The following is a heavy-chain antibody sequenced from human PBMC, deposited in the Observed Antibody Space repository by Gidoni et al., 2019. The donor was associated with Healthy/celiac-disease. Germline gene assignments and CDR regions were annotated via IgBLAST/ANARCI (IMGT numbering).Heavy chain of an antibody. J-gene: IGHJ4*02. Sequence: QVQLVESGGGVGQPGRSLRLSCAASGFTFSSYGMHWVRQAPGKGLEWVAVIWYDGSNKYYAASVKGRFTISRDNSKNTLYLQMNSLRAEDTAVYYCARDSPYDSSGFWGQGTLVTVSS. V-gene: IGHV3-33*01. CDR3: ARDSPYDSSGF. CDR1: GFTFSSYG. D-gene: IGHD3-22*01. CDR2: IWYDGSNK.